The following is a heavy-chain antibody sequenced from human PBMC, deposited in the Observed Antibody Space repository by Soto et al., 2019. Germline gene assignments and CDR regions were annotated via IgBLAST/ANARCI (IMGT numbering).Heavy chain of an antibody. Sequence: EEQLVESGGGLVQPGGSLRLSGAASGFTFSNHVMNWVRQAPGRGLEWVSSINRDFNTYYADSVKGRFTISRDNAKDSLFLQMNSLRADDTAVYYCVNGDYYVGQGTLVTVSS. CDR1: GFTFSNHV. V-gene: IGHV3-48*01. CDR3: VNGDYY. CDR2: INRDFNT. D-gene: IGHD4-17*01. J-gene: IGHJ4*02.